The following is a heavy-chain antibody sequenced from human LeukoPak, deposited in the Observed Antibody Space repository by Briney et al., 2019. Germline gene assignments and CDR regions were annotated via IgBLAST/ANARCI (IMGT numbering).Heavy chain of an antibody. Sequence: GGSLRLSCAASEFSVGSNYMTWVRQAPGKGLEWVSAISGSGGSTYYADSVKGRFTISRDNSKNTLYLQMTNLRPEDTAKYYCAKRNTMIRGGPSFDYWGQGILVAVSS. J-gene: IGHJ4*02. D-gene: IGHD3-10*01. CDR1: EFSVGSNY. CDR3: AKRNTMIRGGPSFDY. CDR2: ISGSGGST. V-gene: IGHV3-23*01.